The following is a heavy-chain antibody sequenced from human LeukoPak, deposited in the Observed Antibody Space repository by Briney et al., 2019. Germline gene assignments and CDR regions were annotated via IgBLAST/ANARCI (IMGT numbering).Heavy chain of an antibody. V-gene: IGHV4-59*01. CDR2: IYYSGSP. CDR1: GGSINSYY. D-gene: IGHD3-9*01. J-gene: IGHJ3*02. CDR3: AREGGYDILTDDAFDI. Sequence: TSETLSLTCTVSGGSINSYYWNWIRQPPGKGLELIGYIYYSGSPTYNPSLKSRVTISVDTSKNQFSLQLSSVTAADTAVYYCAREGGYDILTDDAFDIWGQGTMVTVSS.